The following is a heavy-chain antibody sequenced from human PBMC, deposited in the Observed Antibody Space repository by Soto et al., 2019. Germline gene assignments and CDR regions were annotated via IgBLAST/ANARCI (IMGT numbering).Heavy chain of an antibody. D-gene: IGHD3-3*01. CDR3: ARDGPLYDREFWNYYYYMDV. CDR1: GFTFSDYY. CDR2: ISSSGSTI. Sequence: TGGFLRLSCAASGFTFSDYYMSWIRQAPGKGLEWVSYISSSGSTIYYADSVKGRFTISRDNAKNSLYLQMNSLRAEDTAVYYCARDGPLYDREFWNYYYYMDVWGKGTTVTVSS. V-gene: IGHV3-11*01. J-gene: IGHJ6*03.